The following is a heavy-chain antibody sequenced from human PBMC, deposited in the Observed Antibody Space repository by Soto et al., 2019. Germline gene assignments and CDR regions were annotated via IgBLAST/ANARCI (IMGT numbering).Heavy chain of an antibody. CDR2: IYWDDDK. Sequence: QITLKESGPTLVKPTQTLTLTCTFSGFSLSTSGVGVGWIRQPPGKALELLALIYWDDDKRYSPSLKSRLTITKDTSKNQVVLTMTNMDPVDTATYYCALSAGSVNPEEYFQHWGQGTLVTVSS. J-gene: IGHJ1*01. CDR3: ALSAGSVNPEEYFQH. CDR1: GFSLSTSGVG. V-gene: IGHV2-5*02. D-gene: IGHD3-10*01.